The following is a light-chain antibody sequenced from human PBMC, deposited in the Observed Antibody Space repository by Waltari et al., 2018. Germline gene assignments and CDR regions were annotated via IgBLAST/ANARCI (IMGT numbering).Light chain of an antibody. Sequence: QSALTQPASVSGSPGQSITLSCSGTSSDVGGYNFVSWYQKHPDKAPKIIIFDVSNRPPRVSDRFSGSKSGNTASLIISGLQTGDEAEYYCSSYASSGSLVFGSGTQVTVL. J-gene: IGLJ6*01. V-gene: IGLV2-14*03. CDR3: SSYASSGSLV. CDR2: DVS. CDR1: SSDVGGYNF.